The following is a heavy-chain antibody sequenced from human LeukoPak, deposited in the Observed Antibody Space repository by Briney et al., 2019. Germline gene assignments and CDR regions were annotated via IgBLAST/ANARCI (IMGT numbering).Heavy chain of an antibody. CDR1: GYTFTGHY. V-gene: IGHV1-2*02. D-gene: IGHD5-18*01. Sequence: GASVKVSCKASGYTFTGHYMHWVRQAPGQGLEWMGWINPNSGGTNYAQKFQGRVTMTRDTSISTAYMELSRLRSDDTAVYYCARVYSYGSTFDYWGQGTLVTVSS. CDR3: ARVYSYGSTFDY. CDR2: INPNSGGT. J-gene: IGHJ4*02.